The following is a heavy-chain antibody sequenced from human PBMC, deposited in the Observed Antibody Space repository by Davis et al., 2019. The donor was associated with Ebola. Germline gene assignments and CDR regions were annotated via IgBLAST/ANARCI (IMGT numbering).Heavy chain of an antibody. J-gene: IGHJ4*02. V-gene: IGHV3-23*01. CDR2: ISGSGGST. D-gene: IGHD3-22*01. Sequence: PGGSLRLSCAASGFTFSSYAMTWVRQAPGKGLEWVSGISGSGGSTYYADSVKGRFTISRDNSKNTLYLQMNSLRAEDTAVYYCAKDFSVGYYYDSSGYPHYFDYWGQGTLVTVSS. CDR1: GFTFSSYA. CDR3: AKDFSVGYYYDSSGYPHYFDY.